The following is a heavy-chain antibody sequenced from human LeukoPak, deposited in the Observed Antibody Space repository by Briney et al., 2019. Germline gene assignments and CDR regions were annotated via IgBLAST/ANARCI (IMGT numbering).Heavy chain of an antibody. CDR3: AKEGVGASGFDY. CDR1: GFTFDDYA. CDR2: ISWNSGSI. V-gene: IGHV3-9*01. J-gene: IGHJ4*02. Sequence: GRSLRLSCAASGFTFDDYAMHWVRQAPGKGLEWVSGISWNSGSIGYADSVKGRFTISRDNSKNTLYLQMNSLRAEDTAVYYCAKEGVGASGFDYWGQGILVTVSS. D-gene: IGHD1-26*01.